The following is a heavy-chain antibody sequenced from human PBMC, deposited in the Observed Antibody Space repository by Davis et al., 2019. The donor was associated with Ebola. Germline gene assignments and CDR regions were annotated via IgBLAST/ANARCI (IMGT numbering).Heavy chain of an antibody. CDR2: INHSGST. D-gene: IGHD3-10*01. Sequence: SETLSLTCAVYGGSFSGYYWSWIRQPPGKGLEWIGEINHSGSTNYNPSLKSRVTISVDTSKNQFSLKLSSVTAADTAVYYCARLSRYYGSGSRDYYYYYYGMDVWGQGTTVTVSS. J-gene: IGHJ6*02. V-gene: IGHV4-34*01. CDR3: ARLSRYYGSGSRDYYYYYYGMDV. CDR1: GGSFSGYY.